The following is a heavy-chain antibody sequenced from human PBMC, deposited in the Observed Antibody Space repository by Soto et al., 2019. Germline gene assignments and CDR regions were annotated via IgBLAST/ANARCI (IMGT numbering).Heavy chain of an antibody. CDR3: SSALRCLKSVYYGMDV. J-gene: IGHJ6*02. CDR2: IIPIFGTA. CDR1: GGTFSSYA. D-gene: IGHD3-3*01. V-gene: IGHV1-69*06. Sequence: SVKVSCKASGGTFSSYAISWVRQAPGQGLEWMGGIIPIFGTANYAQKFQGRVTITADKSTSTAYMELSSLRSEDTAMYYCSSALRCLKSVYYGMDVWGQGTTVTVSS.